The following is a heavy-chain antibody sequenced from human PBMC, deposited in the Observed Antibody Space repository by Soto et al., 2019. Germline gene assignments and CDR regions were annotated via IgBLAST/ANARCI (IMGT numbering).Heavy chain of an antibody. D-gene: IGHD3-10*01. J-gene: IGHJ6*02. CDR2: IYHSGST. CDR1: GGSISSSNW. Sequence: QVQLQESGPGLVKPSGTLSLTCAVSGGSISSSNWWSWVRQPPGKGREWIGEIYHSGSTNYNPSLKSRVTISVDKSKNQFSLKLSSVTAADTAVYYCARDWWFGELLGAYGMDVWGQGTTVTVSS. V-gene: IGHV4-4*02. CDR3: ARDWWFGELLGAYGMDV.